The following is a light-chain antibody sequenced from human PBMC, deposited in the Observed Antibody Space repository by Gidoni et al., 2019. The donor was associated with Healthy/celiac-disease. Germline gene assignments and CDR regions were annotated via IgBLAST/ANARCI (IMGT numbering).Light chain of an antibody. Sequence: EIVLTQSPGTLSLSPGERATLSCRASQSVSSSYLAWYQQKPGQAPRLLIYGASSRATGIPDRFSGSGSGTDFTLTISRLEPEDFAVYYCQQYGSLRTCGQXTKVEIK. CDR2: GAS. CDR3: QQYGSLRT. V-gene: IGKV3-20*01. CDR1: QSVSSSY. J-gene: IGKJ1*01.